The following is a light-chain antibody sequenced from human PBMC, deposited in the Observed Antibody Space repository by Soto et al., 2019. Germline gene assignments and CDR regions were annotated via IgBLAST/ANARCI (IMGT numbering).Light chain of an antibody. CDR2: DVS. V-gene: IGLV2-11*01. CDR1: SSDVGGYNY. Sequence: QSVLTQPRSVSGSPGQSVTISCTDTSSDVGGYNYVSWYQQHPGKAPKLMIYDVSKRPSGVPDRFSGSKSGNTASLTISGLQAEDEADYYCCSYAGSYTYVFGTGTKLTVL. CDR3: CSYAGSYTYV. J-gene: IGLJ1*01.